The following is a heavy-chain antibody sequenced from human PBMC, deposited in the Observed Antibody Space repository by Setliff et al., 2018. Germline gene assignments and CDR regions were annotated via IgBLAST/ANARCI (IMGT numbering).Heavy chain of an antibody. CDR2: IRYDGSNK. CDR1: GFTFSSYG. J-gene: IGHJ6*02. V-gene: IGHV3-30*02. D-gene: IGHD3-10*01. Sequence: GGSLRLSCAASGFTFSSYGMHWVRQAPGKGLEWVAFIRYDGSNKYYADSVKGRFTISRDNSKNTLYLQMNSLRAEDTAVYYCAIDLSLWFGELRVYYYGMDVWGQGTTVTVSS. CDR3: AIDLSLWFGELRVYYYGMDV.